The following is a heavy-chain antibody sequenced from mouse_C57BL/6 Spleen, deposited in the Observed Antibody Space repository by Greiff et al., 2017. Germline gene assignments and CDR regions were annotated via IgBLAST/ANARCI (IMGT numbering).Heavy chain of an antibody. J-gene: IGHJ3*01. V-gene: IGHV5-12*01. CDR3: ARHEDWFAY. CDR1: GFTFSDYY. CDR2: ISNGGGST. Sequence: DVKLVESGGGLVQPGGSLKLSCAASGFTFSDYYMYWVRQTPEKRLEWVAYISNGGGSTYYPDTVKGRFTISRDNAKNTLYLQMSRLKSEDTAMYYCARHEDWFAYWGQGTLVTVSA.